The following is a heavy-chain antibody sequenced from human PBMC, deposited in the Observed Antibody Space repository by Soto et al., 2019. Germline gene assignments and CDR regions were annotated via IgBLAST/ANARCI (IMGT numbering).Heavy chain of an antibody. V-gene: IGHV1-69*02. CDR2: IIPILGIA. J-gene: IGHJ4*02. Sequence: QVQLVQSGAEVKKPGSSVKVSCKPSGGTFTSYTISWVRQAPGQGLEWMGRIIPILGIANYAQKFQDRVTITADKSTITAYMELSGLRSEDTAVYYCARAQNGSTYAPSYYWGQGTLVTVSS. D-gene: IGHD2-2*01. CDR1: GGTFTSYT. CDR3: ARAQNGSTYAPSYY.